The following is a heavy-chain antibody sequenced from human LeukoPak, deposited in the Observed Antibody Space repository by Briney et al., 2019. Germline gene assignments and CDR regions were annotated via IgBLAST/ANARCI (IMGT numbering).Heavy chain of an antibody. CDR3: ATGTLSPDAFDI. D-gene: IGHD1-1*01. Sequence: GASVKVSCKVSGYTLTELSMHWVRQAPGKGLEWMGGFDPEDGETIYAQKFQGRVTMTEDTSTDTAYMELSSLRSEDTAVYYCATGTLSPDAFDIWGQGTMVTVSS. CDR1: GYTLTELS. V-gene: IGHV1-24*01. CDR2: FDPEDGET. J-gene: IGHJ3*02.